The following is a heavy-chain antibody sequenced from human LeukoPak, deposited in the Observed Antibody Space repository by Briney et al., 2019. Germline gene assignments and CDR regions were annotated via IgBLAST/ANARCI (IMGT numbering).Heavy chain of an antibody. D-gene: IGHD1-26*01. CDR2: IIPIFGTA. Sequence: ASVKVSCKASGGTFSSYAISWVRQAPGQGLEWMGGIIPIFGTANYAQKFQGRVTITADESTSTAYMELSSLRSEDTAVYYCARQSVGASFMDYFDYWGQGTLVTVSS. V-gene: IGHV1-69*13. CDR3: ARQSVGASFMDYFDY. J-gene: IGHJ4*02. CDR1: GGTFSSYA.